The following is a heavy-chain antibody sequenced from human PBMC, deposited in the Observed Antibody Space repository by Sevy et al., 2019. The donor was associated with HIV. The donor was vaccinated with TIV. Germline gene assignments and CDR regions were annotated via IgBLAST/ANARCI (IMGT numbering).Heavy chain of an antibody. V-gene: IGHV1-2*02. CDR1: GYTFTGYY. D-gene: IGHD2-2*01. Sequence: ASVKVSCKASGYTFTGYYMHWVRQAPGQGLEWMGWINPNSGGTNYAQKFQGRVTMTRDTSISTAYMEVGRLRSDDTAVYYCARGGIEYCSSTSCLQYNWFDPWGQGTLVTVSS. J-gene: IGHJ5*02. CDR2: INPNSGGT. CDR3: ARGGIEYCSSTSCLQYNWFDP.